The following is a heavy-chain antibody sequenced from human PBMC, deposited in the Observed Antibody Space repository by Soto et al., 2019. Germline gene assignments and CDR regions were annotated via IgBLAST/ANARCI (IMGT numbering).Heavy chain of an antibody. CDR3: ARAYSGYSNWFDP. CDR2: LYFSGIT. D-gene: IGHD3-22*01. Sequence: PSEILSLTCTVSGGSISSYYWSWIRQPPGKGLEWIGYLYFSGITKYNPSLKSRVTISVDTSKNQFSLKLSSVTAADTAVYYCARAYSGYSNWFDPWGQGTLVTVSS. CDR1: GGSISSYY. V-gene: IGHV4-59*01. J-gene: IGHJ5*02.